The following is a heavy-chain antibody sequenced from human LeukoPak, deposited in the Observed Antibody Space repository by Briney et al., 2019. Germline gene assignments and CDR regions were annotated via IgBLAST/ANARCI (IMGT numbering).Heavy chain of an antibody. CDR3: ARDSGTTGEVKFDP. Sequence: PSETLSLTCTVSGGSIRRYYWSWIRQPAGKGLEWVGRIYGSGSTTYNPSLKSRVRLSVDTSKNQFSLKLNSVTAADTAIYFCARDSGTTGEVKFDPWGQGTLVTVSS. CDR1: GGSIRRYY. CDR2: IYGSGST. J-gene: IGHJ5*02. D-gene: IGHD3-10*01. V-gene: IGHV4-4*07.